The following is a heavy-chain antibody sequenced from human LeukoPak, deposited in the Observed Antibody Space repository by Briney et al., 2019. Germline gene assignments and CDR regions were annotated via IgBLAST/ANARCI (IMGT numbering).Heavy chain of an antibody. Sequence: ASVKVSCKASGYTFTSYGLSWVRQAPGQGLEWIGWISAYNGNTNYAQKLQGRVTMTTGTSTSTAYMELRSLRSDDTAAYYCARDCDRSGYYCYWGQGTLVTVSS. CDR1: GYTFTSYG. V-gene: IGHV1-18*01. J-gene: IGHJ4*02. CDR3: ARDCDRSGYYCY. CDR2: ISAYNGNT. D-gene: IGHD3-22*01.